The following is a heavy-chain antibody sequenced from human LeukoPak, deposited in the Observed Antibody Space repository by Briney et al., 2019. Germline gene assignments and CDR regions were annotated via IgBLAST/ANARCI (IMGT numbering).Heavy chain of an antibody. D-gene: IGHD3-3*01. V-gene: IGHV4-34*01. CDR1: GGSFSGYY. CDR2: INHSGST. J-gene: IGHJ6*03. CDR3: AREARYDFWSGYQANMDV. Sequence: SETLSLTCAVYGGSFSGYYWSWIRQPPGKGLEWIGEINHSGSTNYNPSLKSRVTISVDTSKNQFSLKLSSVTAADTAVYYCAREARYDFWSGYQANMDVWGKGTTVTVSS.